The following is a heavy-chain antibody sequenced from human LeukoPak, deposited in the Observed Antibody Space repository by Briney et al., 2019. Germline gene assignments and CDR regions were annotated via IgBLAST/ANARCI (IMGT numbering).Heavy chain of an antibody. CDR2: IYYSGST. D-gene: IGHD3-22*01. Sequence: SETLSLTCTVSGGSISSYYWSWIRRPPGKGLEWIGYIYYSGSTNYNPSLKSRVTISVDTSKNQFSLKLSSVTAADTAVYYCARADPVVTDYYYYGMDVWGQGTTVTVSS. J-gene: IGHJ6*02. CDR3: ARADPVVTDYYYYGMDV. CDR1: GGSISSYY. V-gene: IGHV4-59*01.